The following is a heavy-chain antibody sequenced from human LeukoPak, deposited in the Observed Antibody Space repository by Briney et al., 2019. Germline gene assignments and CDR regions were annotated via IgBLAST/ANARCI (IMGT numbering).Heavy chain of an antibody. CDR3: ARDFYDGFALDY. V-gene: IGHV3-21*03. J-gene: IGHJ4*02. D-gene: IGHD2/OR15-2a*01. Sequence: GGSLRLSCAASGFAFNTYSMNWVRQAPGKGLEWVSFIFFSSTYIYYTDSVKGRFTISRDNARNSLYLQTDNLRAEDTGVYYCARDFYDGFALDYWGQGTLVTVSS. CDR2: IFFSSTYI. CDR1: GFAFNTYS.